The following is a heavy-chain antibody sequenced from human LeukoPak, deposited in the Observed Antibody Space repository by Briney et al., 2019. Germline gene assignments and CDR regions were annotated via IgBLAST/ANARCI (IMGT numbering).Heavy chain of an antibody. J-gene: IGHJ3*02. CDR2: ISRSGSTK. V-gene: IGHV3-11*01. CDR1: GFTFSDYN. Sequence: GGSLRLSCAASGFTFSDYNMRWIRQAPGKGLEWVSSISRSGSTKYYADSVKGRFTISRDNAKNSLFLQMNSLRAEDTAVYYCARDIKGQYQDAFDIWGQGTMVTVSS. CDR3: ARDIKGQYQDAFDI. D-gene: IGHD2-2*01.